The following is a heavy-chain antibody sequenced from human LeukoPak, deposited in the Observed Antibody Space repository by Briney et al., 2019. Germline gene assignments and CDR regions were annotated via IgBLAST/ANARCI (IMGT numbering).Heavy chain of an antibody. CDR3: AGGQGYLITH. CDR1: GFTFISYA. CDR2: IKQDGSAK. D-gene: IGHD2-15*01. V-gene: IGHV3-7*01. J-gene: IGHJ4*02. Sequence: GGSLRLSCAASGFTFISYAMSWVRQAPGKGLEWVANIKQDGSAKNYVDSVKGRLTISRGNAKSLLYLQMNSLRAEDAAVYYCAGGQGYLITHWGQGTLVTVSS.